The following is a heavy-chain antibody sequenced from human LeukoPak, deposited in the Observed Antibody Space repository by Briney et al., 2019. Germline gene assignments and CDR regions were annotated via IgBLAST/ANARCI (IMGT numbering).Heavy chain of an antibody. CDR2: IIPIFGTA. J-gene: IGHJ6*03. CDR3: ARGRIAVAGTNYYYYMDV. CDR1: GGTFSSYA. V-gene: IGHV1-69*06. D-gene: IGHD6-19*01. Sequence: SVKVSCKASGGTFSSYAISWVRQAPGQGLEWMGGIIPIFGTANYAQKFQGRVTITADKSTSTAYMELSSLRSEDTAVYYCARGRIAVAGTNYYYYMDVWGKGTTVTISS.